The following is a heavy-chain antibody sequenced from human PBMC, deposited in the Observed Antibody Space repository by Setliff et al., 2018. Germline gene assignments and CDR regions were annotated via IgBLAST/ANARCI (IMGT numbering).Heavy chain of an antibody. CDR2: IIPGLGIL. CDR1: GGTFNTYG. V-gene: IGHV1-69*10. Sequence: SVKVSCNASGGTFNTYGITWVRQAPAQGLEWMGGIIPGLGILDYAQKFQDRVTITADRSTSTAYMELSSLRSEDTAVYYCASRTHPHVITGITQGGGWWYYYYMDVWGKGTTVTVSS. J-gene: IGHJ6*03. D-gene: IGHD1-7*01. CDR3: ASRTHPHVITGITQGGGWWYYYYMDV.